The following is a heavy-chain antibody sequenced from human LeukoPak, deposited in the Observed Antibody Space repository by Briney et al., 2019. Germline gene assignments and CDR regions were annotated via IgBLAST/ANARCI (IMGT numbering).Heavy chain of an antibody. Sequence: GGSLRLSCVASGFTFSSYWMHWVRQAPGKGLEWVAVISYDGSNKYYADSVKGRFTISRDNSKNTLYLQMNSLRAEDTAVYYCARDGQDIIVVPALNWGQGTLVTVSS. CDR3: ARDGQDIIVVPALN. J-gene: IGHJ4*02. V-gene: IGHV3-30-3*01. D-gene: IGHD2-2*01. CDR2: ISYDGSNK. CDR1: GFTFSSYW.